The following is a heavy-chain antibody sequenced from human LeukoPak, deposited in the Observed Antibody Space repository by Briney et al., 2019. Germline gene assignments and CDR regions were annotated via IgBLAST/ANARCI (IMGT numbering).Heavy chain of an antibody. CDR3: ARRNAMDV. CDR1: GFTFDDYA. Sequence: GRSLRLSCAASGFTFDDYAMHWVRQAPGKGLEWVSDISWNSGSLGYADSVKGRFTISRDDAKSSLYLQMNSLRAEDTAVYYCARRNAMDVWGQGTTVIVFS. V-gene: IGHV3-9*01. CDR2: ISWNSGSL. J-gene: IGHJ6*02.